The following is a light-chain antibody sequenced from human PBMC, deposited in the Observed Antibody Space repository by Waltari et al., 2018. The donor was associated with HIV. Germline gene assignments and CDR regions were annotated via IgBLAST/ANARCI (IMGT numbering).Light chain of an antibody. CDR2: VGSGGIAG. Sequence: QPVLTQPPSASASLGASVTLACTLSSGHSDHTVDWYQQRPGKGPRFVMRVGSGGIAGSKGEGIPDRFSVLGSGLIRSLIIKNIQEEDESDYYCGADYGSGDNFMVVFGGGTKVNVV. CDR3: GADYGSGDNFMVV. J-gene: IGLJ2*01. CDR1: SGHSDHT. V-gene: IGLV9-49*01.